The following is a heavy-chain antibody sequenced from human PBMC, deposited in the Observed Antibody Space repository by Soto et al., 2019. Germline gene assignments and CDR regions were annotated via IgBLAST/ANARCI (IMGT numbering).Heavy chain of an antibody. Sequence: EVQMVQSGGGLVNPGGSLRLSCVASGVVFRNAWMNWVGQAPGKGLEWVGRIKSTTDGGTTDYTAPVKGRFTISRDGSKIIFYLQMNSLKTEDAAVYYCTHINTVWRLDRWGQGALVTVSS. CDR2: IKSTTDGGTT. CDR3: THINTVWRLDR. J-gene: IGHJ4*02. D-gene: IGHD6-25*01. V-gene: IGHV3-15*07. CDR1: GVVFRNAW.